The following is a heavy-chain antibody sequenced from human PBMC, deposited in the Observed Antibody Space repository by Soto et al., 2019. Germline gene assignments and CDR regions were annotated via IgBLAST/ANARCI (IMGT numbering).Heavy chain of an antibody. V-gene: IGHV4-30-2*01. D-gene: IGHD3-16*01. CDR2: ISHTGRT. CDR3: ARAVAPYLGTWFDP. CDR1: GGSISSGNSYA. J-gene: IGHJ5*02. Sequence: QLQLQESGSGLVKPSQTLSLTCAVSGGSISSGNSYAWSWIRQPPGKGLEWIGSISHTGRTSYNPSLKGRVTMSFDKSKNQFSLKLFSVTAADMAVYYCARAVAPYLGTWFDPWGQGSLVSVSS.